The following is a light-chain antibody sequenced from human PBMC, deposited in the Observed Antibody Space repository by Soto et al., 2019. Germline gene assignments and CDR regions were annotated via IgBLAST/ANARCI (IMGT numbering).Light chain of an antibody. V-gene: IGKV4-1*01. CDR1: QSVLYSSNNKNY. CDR2: WAS. Sequence: EIVMIQSPDSLAVSLGERATINCKSSQSVLYSSNNKNYLAWYQQKQGQPPKLLIYWASTRESGVPDRFSGSGSGTDFTLTISSLQAEDVAVYYCQQYYSTPLTFGGGTKVEIK. J-gene: IGKJ4*01. CDR3: QQYYSTPLT.